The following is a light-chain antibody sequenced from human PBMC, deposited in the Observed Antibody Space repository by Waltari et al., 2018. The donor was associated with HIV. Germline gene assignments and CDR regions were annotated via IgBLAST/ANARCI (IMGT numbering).Light chain of an antibody. V-gene: IGKV3-15*01. CDR3: QQYNIWPRT. CDR2: GAS. CDR1: QSVSSN. Sequence: TVMTQSPATLSVSPGERVTLSCRASQSVSSNLAWYQQKRDQAPRLLIYGASTRATGLPARFSGSGSGTEFTLTISSLQSEDFAVYYCQQYNIWPRTFGQGTKVEI. J-gene: IGKJ1*01.